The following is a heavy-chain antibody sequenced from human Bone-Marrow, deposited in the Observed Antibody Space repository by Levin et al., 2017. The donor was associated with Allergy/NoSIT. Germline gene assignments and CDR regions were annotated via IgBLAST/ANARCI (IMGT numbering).Heavy chain of an antibody. CDR2: MYYTGNA. J-gene: IGHJ5*02. Sequence: PSETLSLTCTVSGGSMTNDFYYWGWIRLPPGKGLEWIGSMYYTGNAYYKASLRSRVTMSVDTSKSQFSLDLSSVTAADTAVYFCARHREVGDYKDGRNWFDPWGQGTLVTVS. V-gene: IGHV4-39*01. D-gene: IGHD4-11*01. CDR1: GGSMTNDFYY. CDR3: ARHREVGDYKDGRNWFDP.